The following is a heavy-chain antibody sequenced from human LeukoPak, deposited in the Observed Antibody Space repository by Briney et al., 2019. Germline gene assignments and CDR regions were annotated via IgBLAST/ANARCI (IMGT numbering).Heavy chain of an antibody. V-gene: IGHV1-69*05. Sequence: ASVKVSCKASGGTFSSFAISWVRQAPGQGLEWMGRIIPIFGTANYAQKFQGRVTITTDESTSTAYKELSSLRSEDTAVYYCARSPNWANYYYMDVWGKGTTVTVSS. CDR3: ARSPNWANYYYMDV. J-gene: IGHJ6*03. CDR1: GGTFSSFA. D-gene: IGHD7-27*01. CDR2: IIPIFGTA.